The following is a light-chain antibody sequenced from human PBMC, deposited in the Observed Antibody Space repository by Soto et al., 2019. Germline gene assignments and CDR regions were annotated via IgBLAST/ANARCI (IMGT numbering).Light chain of an antibody. J-gene: IGLJ2*01. Sequence: QSVLTQPASVSGSPGQSITISCTGTSSDVGGYNFVSWYQLHPGKAPKLMIYDVINRPSGVSDRFSGSKSGNTASLTISGLQAEDEADYYCSSYTSSSTLEVFGGGTKLTVL. CDR1: SSDVGGYNF. V-gene: IGLV2-14*01. CDR3: SSYTSSSTLEV. CDR2: DVI.